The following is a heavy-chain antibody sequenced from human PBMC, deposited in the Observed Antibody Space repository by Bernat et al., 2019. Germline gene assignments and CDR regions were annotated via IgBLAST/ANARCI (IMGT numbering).Heavy chain of an antibody. CDR1: GFTFSSYA. J-gene: IGHJ4*02. Sequence: VQLLESGGGLVQPGGSLRLSCAASGFTFSSYAMSWVRQAPGKGLEWVAVISYDGSNKYYADSVKGRFTISRDNSKNTLYLQMNSLRAEDTAVYYCARDPGIAAAGTFFDYWGQGTLVTVSS. CDR3: ARDPGIAAAGTFFDY. CDR2: ISYDGSNK. V-gene: IGHV3-30-3*01. D-gene: IGHD6-13*01.